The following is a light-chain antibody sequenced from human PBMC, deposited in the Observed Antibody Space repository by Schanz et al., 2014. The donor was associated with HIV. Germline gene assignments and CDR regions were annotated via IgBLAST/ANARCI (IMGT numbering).Light chain of an antibody. Sequence: QSVLTQPPSVSGAPGQRVAISCTGSSSNIGADYDVPWYQQLPGTAPKLLIYDNTNRPSGVPDRFSGSQSGTSASLAISGLQAEDEADYFCATWDDSLEGWVFGGGTKLTVL. CDR1: SSNIGADYD. V-gene: IGLV1-40*01. CDR2: DNT. J-gene: IGLJ3*02. CDR3: ATWDDSLEGWV.